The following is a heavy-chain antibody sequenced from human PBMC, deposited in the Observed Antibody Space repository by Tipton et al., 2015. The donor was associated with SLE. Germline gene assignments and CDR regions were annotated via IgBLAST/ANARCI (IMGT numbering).Heavy chain of an antibody. CDR3: ARDTNDSSGSPPWGPPNRYAFDI. CDR1: GYTFTSYG. CDR2: ISAYNGNT. D-gene: IGHD3-22*01. J-gene: IGHJ3*02. V-gene: IGHV1-18*01. Sequence: KPGASVKVSCKASGYTFTSYGISWVRQAPGQGLEWMGWISAYNGNTNYAQKLQGRVTMTTDTSTSTAYMELRSLRSDDTAVYYCARDTNDSSGSPPWGPPNRYAFDIWGQGTMVTVSS.